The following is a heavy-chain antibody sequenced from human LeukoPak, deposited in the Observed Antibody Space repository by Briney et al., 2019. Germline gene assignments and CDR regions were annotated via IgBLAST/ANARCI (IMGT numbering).Heavy chain of an antibody. Sequence: SEILSLTCTVSGGSISSYYWSWIRQPPGKGLEWIGNIYSSGSTNYNPSLKSRVSISVDTSKKQFSLKLSSVTAADTAVYYCARRVAGAGFGYWGQGTLVTVSS. J-gene: IGHJ4*02. D-gene: IGHD6-19*01. V-gene: IGHV4-59*08. CDR1: GGSISSYY. CDR2: IYSSGST. CDR3: ARRVAGAGFGY.